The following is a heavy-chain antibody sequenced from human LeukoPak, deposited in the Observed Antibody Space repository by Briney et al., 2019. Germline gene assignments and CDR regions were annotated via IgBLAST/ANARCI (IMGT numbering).Heavy chain of an antibody. D-gene: IGHD3-3*01. CDR2: ISWNSGSI. J-gene: IGHJ4*02. CDR1: GFTFDDYA. Sequence: GGSLRLSCAASGFTFDDYAMHWVRQAPGKGLEWVSGISWNSGSIGYADSVKGRFTISRDNAKNSLYLQMNSLRAEDTALYYCAKDGDFWSGYDVWGQGTLDTVSS. V-gene: IGHV3-9*01. CDR3: AKDGDFWSGYDV.